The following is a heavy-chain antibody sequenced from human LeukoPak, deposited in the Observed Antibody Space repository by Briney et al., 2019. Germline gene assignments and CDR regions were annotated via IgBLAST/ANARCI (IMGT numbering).Heavy chain of an antibody. CDR3: ARSLSSRFSGPRRPYYFDS. V-gene: IGHV3-23*01. CDR1: GFTLSSYA. Sequence: GGSLRLSCAASGFTLSSYAMSWVRQAPGKGLQWVSGISSSGGSTYYVDSVKGRFTTPTDNSKNTLYLQMNSLRAEDTAVYYCARSLSSRFSGPRRPYYFDSWGQGTLVTVSS. D-gene: IGHD3-16*02. J-gene: IGHJ4*02. CDR2: ISSSGGST.